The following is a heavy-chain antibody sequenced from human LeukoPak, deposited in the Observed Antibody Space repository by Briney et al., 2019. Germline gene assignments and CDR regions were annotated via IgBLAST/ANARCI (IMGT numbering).Heavy chain of an antibody. Sequence: SETLSLTCTVSGGSISSYYWSWIRQPAGKGLEWIGRIYTSGSTNYNPSLKSRVTMSVDTSKNQFSLKPGSVTAADTAAYYCARLGYCSGGSCYYYGMDVWGQGTTVTVSS. CDR3: ARLGYCSGGSCYYYGMDV. J-gene: IGHJ6*02. D-gene: IGHD2-15*01. V-gene: IGHV4-4*07. CDR1: GGSISSYY. CDR2: IYTSGST.